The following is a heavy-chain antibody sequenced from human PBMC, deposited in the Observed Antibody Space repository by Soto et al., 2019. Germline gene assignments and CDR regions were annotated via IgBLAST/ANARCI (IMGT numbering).Heavy chain of an antibody. CDR3: ATSYDFWSGPQTYGMDV. CDR2: IDPSDSYT. CDR1: GYSFTSYW. J-gene: IGHJ6*02. D-gene: IGHD3-3*01. V-gene: IGHV5-10-1*01. Sequence: GESLKISCKGSGYSFTSYWISWVRQMPGKGLEWMGRIDPSDSYTNYSPSFQGHVTISADKSISTAYLQWSSLKASDTAMYYWATSYDFWSGPQTYGMDVWGQGTTVTVSS.